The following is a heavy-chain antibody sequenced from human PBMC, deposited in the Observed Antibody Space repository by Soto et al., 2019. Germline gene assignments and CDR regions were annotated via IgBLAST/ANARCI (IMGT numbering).Heavy chain of an antibody. V-gene: IGHV3-7*01. CDR1: GFTFSISW. CDR2: IKQDGSEK. D-gene: IGHD2-15*01. Sequence: EVQLVESGGGLVQPGGSLRLSCVASGFTFSISWMSWVRQAPGKGLEWVANIKQDGSEKYYVDSVKGRFTISRDNAKNSLYLQMNSLRAEDTAVYYCARPSYCSGARCYFFDCWGQGALVTVSS. CDR3: ARPSYCSGARCYFFDC. J-gene: IGHJ4*02.